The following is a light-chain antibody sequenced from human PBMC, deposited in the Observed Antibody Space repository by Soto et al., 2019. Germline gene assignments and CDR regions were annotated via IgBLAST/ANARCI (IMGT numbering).Light chain of an antibody. V-gene: IGKV1-39*01. CDR2: AAS. CDR3: QQSHSTPQT. CDR1: QSISIY. J-gene: IGKJ1*01. Sequence: DIPMTQSPSSLSASVGDRVTITCRASQSISIYLNWYQQKPGKAPNLLIYAASTLQSGVPSRFSGSGSGTDFTLTISSLQPEDFATYYCQQSHSTPQTFGQGTKVEIK.